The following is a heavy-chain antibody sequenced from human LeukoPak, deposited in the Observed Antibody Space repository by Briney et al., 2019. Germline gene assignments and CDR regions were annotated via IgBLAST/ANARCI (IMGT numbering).Heavy chain of an antibody. CDR3: ARGPKAVAVS. V-gene: IGHV4-34*01. CDR2: INHSGST. D-gene: IGHD6-19*01. CDR1: GGSFSGYY. J-gene: IGHJ5*02. Sequence: SETLSLTCAVYGGSFSGYYWSWIRQPPGKGLEWIGEINHSGSTNYNPSLKSRVTISVDTSKNQFSLKLSSVTAAGTAVYYCARGPKAVAVSWGQGTLVTVSS.